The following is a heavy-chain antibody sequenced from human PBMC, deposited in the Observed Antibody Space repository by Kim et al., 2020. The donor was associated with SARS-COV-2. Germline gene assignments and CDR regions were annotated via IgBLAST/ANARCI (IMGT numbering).Heavy chain of an antibody. CDR1: GFTFSSYE. J-gene: IGHJ4*02. D-gene: IGHD3-22*01. V-gene: IGHV3-48*03. CDR2: ISSSGSTI. Sequence: GGSLRLSCAASGFTFSSYEMNWVRQAPGKGLEWVSYISSSGSTIYYADSVKGRFTISRDNAKNSLYLQMNSLRAEDTAVYYCVYWDPYRHDSSGSLGWGQGTLVTVSS. CDR3: VYWDPYRHDSSGSLG.